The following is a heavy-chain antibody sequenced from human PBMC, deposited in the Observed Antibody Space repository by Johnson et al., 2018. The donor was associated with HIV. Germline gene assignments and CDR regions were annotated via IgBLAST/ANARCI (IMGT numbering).Heavy chain of an antibody. D-gene: IGHD3-16*02. J-gene: IGHJ3*02. CDR1: GFTFSSYA. CDR2: ISYDGSNK. V-gene: IGHV3-30-3*02. CDR3: AKNYGYRYIGDAFDI. Sequence: VQLVESGGGVVQPGGSLRLSCAASGFTFSSYAMHWVRQAPGKGLEWVAVISYDGSNKYYADSVKGRFTISRDNSKNTLYLQMNSLRAEDTAVYYCAKNYGYRYIGDAFDIWGQGTMVTVSS.